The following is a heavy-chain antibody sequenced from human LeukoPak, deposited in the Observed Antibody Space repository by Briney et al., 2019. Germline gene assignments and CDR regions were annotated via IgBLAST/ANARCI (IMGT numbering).Heavy chain of an antibody. Sequence: ASVKVSCKASGYTFTSYGISWVRQAPGQGLEWMGWISAYNGNTNYAQKLQGRVTMTKDTSTSTAYMELRSLRSDDTAVYYCARDPPRIAVAGTGDYWGQGTLVTVSS. V-gene: IGHV1-18*04. D-gene: IGHD6-19*01. CDR1: GYTFTSYG. CDR3: ARDPPRIAVAGTGDY. CDR2: ISAYNGNT. J-gene: IGHJ4*02.